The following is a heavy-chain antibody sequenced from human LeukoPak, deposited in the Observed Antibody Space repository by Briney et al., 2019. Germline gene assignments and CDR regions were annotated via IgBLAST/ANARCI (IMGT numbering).Heavy chain of an antibody. CDR3: AKSYSSSWSNYYYYGMDV. Sequence: GGSLRLSCAASGFTFSSYAMSWVRQAPRKGLEWVSAISGSGGSTYYADSVKGRFTISRDNSKNTLYLQMNSLRAEDTAVYYCAKSYSSSWSNYYYYGMDVWGQGTTVTVSS. CDR1: GFTFSSYA. CDR2: ISGSGGST. D-gene: IGHD6-13*01. V-gene: IGHV3-23*01. J-gene: IGHJ6*02.